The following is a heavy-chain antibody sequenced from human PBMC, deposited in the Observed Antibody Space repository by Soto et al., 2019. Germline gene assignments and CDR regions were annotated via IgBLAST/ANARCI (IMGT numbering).Heavy chain of an antibody. Sequence: QVQLVQSGAEVKIPGASVKVSCKASGYTFANYGIHWVRQAPGQRLEWMGWINAGDGGTKYSENFKDRVTITRDRGGGGVVLGLSSLSSEDTASYYCARTGHSGSYDFWGQGTLVTVSS. V-gene: IGHV1-3*01. CDR3: ARTGHSGSYDF. CDR1: GYTFANYG. CDR2: INAGDGGT. J-gene: IGHJ4*02. D-gene: IGHD3-22*01.